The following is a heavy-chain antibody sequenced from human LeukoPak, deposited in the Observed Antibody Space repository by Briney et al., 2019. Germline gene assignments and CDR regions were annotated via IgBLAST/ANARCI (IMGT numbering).Heavy chain of an antibody. D-gene: IGHD6-6*01. CDR1: GGSISSDAYF. CDR2: IYYSGST. Sequence: SQTLSLTCTVSGGSISSDAYFWSWIRQHPGKGLEWIGYIYYSGSTYYNPSLKSRVTISVDTSKNQFSLKLSSVTAADTAVYYCARTSIATRHFDYWGQRTLVTVSS. V-gene: IGHV4-31*03. J-gene: IGHJ4*02. CDR3: ARTSIATRHFDY.